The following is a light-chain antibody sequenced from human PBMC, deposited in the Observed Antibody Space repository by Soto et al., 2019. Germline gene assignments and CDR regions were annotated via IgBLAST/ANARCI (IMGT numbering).Light chain of an antibody. CDR3: QESYSVPFFS. V-gene: IGKV1-5*01. Sequence: DIQVTQSPSTRXXSXGXXXXITWRASQSVSTWLAWYQQKPGKAPNLLIYDVSSLESGVPSRFSGSGSGTEFTLSISSLQPDDFATYYCQESYSVPFFSFGPGTKVDIK. J-gene: IGKJ3*01. CDR2: DVS. CDR1: QSVSTW.